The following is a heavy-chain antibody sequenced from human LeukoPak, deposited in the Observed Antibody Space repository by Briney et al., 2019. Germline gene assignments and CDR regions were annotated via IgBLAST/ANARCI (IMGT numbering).Heavy chain of an antibody. J-gene: IGHJ4*02. Sequence: GGSLRLSCAASGFTFSTYWMTWVRQAPGKGLKWVANIKQDGSEKYYVDSVKGRFTISRDTAKNSLYLQMNSLRAEDTAVYYCARVGCSGGSCYSGSDYFDYWGQGTLVTVSS. V-gene: IGHV3-7*01. D-gene: IGHD2-15*01. CDR1: GFTFSTYW. CDR3: ARVGCSGGSCYSGSDYFDY. CDR2: IKQDGSEK.